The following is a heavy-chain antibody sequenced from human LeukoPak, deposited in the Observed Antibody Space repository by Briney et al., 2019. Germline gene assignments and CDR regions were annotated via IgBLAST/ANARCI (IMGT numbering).Heavy chain of an antibody. Sequence: PSETLSLTCTVSGGSISNYYWSWIRQPPGKGLECVGYIYYSGSTNYNPSLKSRVTISVDTSKNQFSLKLSSVTAADTAVYYCARVAHCSSTTCYQGIFDYWGQGTLVTVSS. V-gene: IGHV4-59*01. CDR2: IYYSGST. CDR1: GGSISNYY. CDR3: ARVAHCSSTTCYQGIFDY. D-gene: IGHD2-2*01. J-gene: IGHJ4*02.